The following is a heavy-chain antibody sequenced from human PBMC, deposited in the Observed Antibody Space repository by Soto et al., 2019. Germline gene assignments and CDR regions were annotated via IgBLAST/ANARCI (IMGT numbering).Heavy chain of an antibody. D-gene: IGHD3-16*01. J-gene: IGHJ4*02. V-gene: IGHV1-69*13. CDR3: ARGPPSFRAAEFDY. CDR2: IITIFGTA. CDR1: GGTFSRCA. Sequence: AVTVSCKPSGGTFSRCAISGVQQAPGQGLEWMRGIITIFGTANYAQKFQGRVTITADESTSTAYMELSSLRSEDTAVYYCARGPPSFRAAEFDYWGQGTLVTVSS.